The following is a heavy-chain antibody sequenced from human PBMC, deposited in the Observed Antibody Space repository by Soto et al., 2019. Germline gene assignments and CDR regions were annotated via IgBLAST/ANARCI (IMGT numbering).Heavy chain of an antibody. CDR3: VKNSGWFNT. J-gene: IGHJ5*02. V-gene: IGHV3-23*01. Sequence: GGSLRLSCAASGFPFSSTDMSWVRQAPGKGLEWVSTIGGSGETTYYAESVKGRFTISRDNSKNTVYLQMSSLTADDTALYYCVKNSGWFNTWGQGALVTVSS. CDR1: GFPFSSTD. CDR2: IGGSGETT. D-gene: IGHD3-10*01.